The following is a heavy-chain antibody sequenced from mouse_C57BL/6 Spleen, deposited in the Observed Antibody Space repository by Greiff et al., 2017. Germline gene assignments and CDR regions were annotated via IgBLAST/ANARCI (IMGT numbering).Heavy chain of an antibody. CDR2: IYPRRGNT. CDR1: GYTFTSYG. Sequence: QVQLQQSGAELARPGASVKLSCKASGYTFTSYGISWVKQRTGQGLEWIGEIYPRRGNTYYNEKFKGKATLTADKSSSTAYMELRSLPSEDSAVYFCARSFITTVVGGGYYFDYWGQGTTLTVSS. D-gene: IGHD1-1*01. V-gene: IGHV1-81*01. J-gene: IGHJ2*01. CDR3: ARSFITTVVGGGYYFDY.